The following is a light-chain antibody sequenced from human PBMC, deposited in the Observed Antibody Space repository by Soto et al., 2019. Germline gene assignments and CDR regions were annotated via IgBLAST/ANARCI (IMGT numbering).Light chain of an antibody. J-gene: IGKJ1*01. CDR3: QHYNYWPPKT. CDR2: GAS. CDR1: QSVSSN. V-gene: IGKV3-15*01. Sequence: EIVLTQSPATLSLSPGERATLSCRASQSVSSNLAWYQQKPGQAPRLLIYGASTRATGIPARFSGSGSGTDFTLTISRLQSEDFAVYYCQHYNYWPPKTFGQGTKVDIK.